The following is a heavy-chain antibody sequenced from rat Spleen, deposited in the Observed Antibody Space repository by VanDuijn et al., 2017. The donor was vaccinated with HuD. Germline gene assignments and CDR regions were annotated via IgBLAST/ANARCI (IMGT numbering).Heavy chain of an antibody. CDR2: ITYEGRYS. CDR1: GFTLSDCY. V-gene: IGHV5-22*01. Sequence: EVQLVESGGGLVQPGRSLKLSCVVAGFTLSDCYMAWFRQAPKKGLEWVAPITYEGRYSYYGDSVKGRFNIYRDNAKSTLYLQMNSLRSEDTATYYCSRHWNDDYFDYWGQGVMVTVSS. CDR3: SRHWNDDYFDY. J-gene: IGHJ2*01.